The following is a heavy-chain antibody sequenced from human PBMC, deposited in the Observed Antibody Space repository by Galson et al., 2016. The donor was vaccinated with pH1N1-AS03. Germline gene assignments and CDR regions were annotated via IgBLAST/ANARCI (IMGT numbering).Heavy chain of an antibody. CDR1: GFIFSNYW. V-gene: IGHV3-7*01. Sequence: SLRLSCAASGFIFSNYWMTWVRQAPGKGPEWVANIKQDGSEKYYVDSVKGRFTISRDNSKNSLYLQMNSLRAEDTAVYFCAGDEGFANGINVWGQGTTVTVSS. J-gene: IGHJ6*02. D-gene: IGHD3-3*01. CDR2: IKQDGSEK. CDR3: AGDEGFANGINV.